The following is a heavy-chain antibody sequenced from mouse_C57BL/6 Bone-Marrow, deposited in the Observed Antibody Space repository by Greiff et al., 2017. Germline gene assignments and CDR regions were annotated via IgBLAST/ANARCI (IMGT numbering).Heavy chain of an antibody. CDR3: TRCYGSRPDY. CDR1: GYTFTSYW. V-gene: IGHV1-64*01. CDR2: IHPNSGST. Sequence: VQLQQPGAELVKPGASVKLSCKASGYTFTSYWMHWVKQRPGQGLEWIGMIHPNSGSTNYNEKFKSKATLTVDKSSNTAYMQLSSLTSEDSAVYYCTRCYGSRPDYWGQGTTLTVSS. D-gene: IGHD1-1*01. J-gene: IGHJ2*01.